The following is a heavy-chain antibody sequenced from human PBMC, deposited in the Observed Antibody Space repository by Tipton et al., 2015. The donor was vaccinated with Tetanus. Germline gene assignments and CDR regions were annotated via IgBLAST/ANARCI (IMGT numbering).Heavy chain of an antibody. D-gene: IGHD3-9*01. Sequence: TLSLTCNVSGASINAGGYLWTWVRQRSGKGLEWIGEINYDGSTNYSPSLKSRVTLSLDTTKKQVSLKLSSVTAADTAVYYCARHSSLKALNYWGQGTLVTASS. CDR2: INYDGST. CDR3: ARHSSLKALNY. J-gene: IGHJ4*02. V-gene: IGHV4-39*01. CDR1: GASINAGGYL.